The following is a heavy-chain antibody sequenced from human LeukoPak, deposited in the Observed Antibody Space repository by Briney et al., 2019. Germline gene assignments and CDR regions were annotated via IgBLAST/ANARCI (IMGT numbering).Heavy chain of an antibody. CDR3: ARGYYYGSGSYYDAFDI. V-gene: IGHV1-8*03. CDR2: MNPNSGNT. J-gene: IGHJ3*02. D-gene: IGHD3-10*01. CDR1: GYTFTSYD. Sequence: ASVKVSCKASGYTFTSYDINWVRQATGQGLEWMGWMNPNSGNTGYAQKFQGRVTITRNTSISTAYMELSSLRSEDTAVYYCARGYYYGSGSYYDAFDIWGQGTMVTVSS.